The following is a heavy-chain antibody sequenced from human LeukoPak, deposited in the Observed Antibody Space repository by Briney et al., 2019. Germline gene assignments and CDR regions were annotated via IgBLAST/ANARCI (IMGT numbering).Heavy chain of an antibody. V-gene: IGHV4-39*07. J-gene: IGHJ6*03. D-gene: IGHD6-19*01. CDR3: ARSHGGSSGWYDYYYYMDV. Sequence: SETLSLTCTVSGGSISSGSYYWSWIRQPPGKGLEWIGSIYHSGSTYYNPSLKSRVTISVDTSKNQFSPKLSSVTAADTAVYYCARSHGGSSGWYDYYYYMDVWGKGTTVTVSS. CDR1: GGSISSGSYY. CDR2: IYHSGST.